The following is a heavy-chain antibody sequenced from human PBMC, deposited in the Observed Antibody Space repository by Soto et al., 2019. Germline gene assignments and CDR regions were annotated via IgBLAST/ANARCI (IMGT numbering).Heavy chain of an antibody. CDR3: MRPAPRGRHYFYFGMDV. D-gene: IGHD3-10*01. CDR1: GFTFSSYA. CDR2: ISSSGGST. Sequence: EVQLLESGGGLVQPGGSLRLSCAASGFTFSSYAMSWVRQAPGKGLEWVSGISSSGGSTYYADSVKGRFTISRDNSKNTLFRRMNRPRVEDTAVYYCMRPAPRGRHYFYFGMDVWGQGNTVTVSS. J-gene: IGHJ6*01. V-gene: IGHV3-23*01.